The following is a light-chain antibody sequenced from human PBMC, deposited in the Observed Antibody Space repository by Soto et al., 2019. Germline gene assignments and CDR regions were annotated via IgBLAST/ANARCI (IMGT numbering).Light chain of an antibody. CDR2: EVS. CDR1: SSDVGGYNY. J-gene: IGLJ3*02. CDR3: SSYRSSSTRV. V-gene: IGLV2-14*01. Sequence: QSALTQPASVSGSPGQSITISCTGTSSDVGGYNYVSWYQQHPGKAPKLMIYEVSNRPSGVSNRFSGSKSGNTASLSISGLKTEGETAYYCSSYRSSSTRVFGGGTRLTVL.